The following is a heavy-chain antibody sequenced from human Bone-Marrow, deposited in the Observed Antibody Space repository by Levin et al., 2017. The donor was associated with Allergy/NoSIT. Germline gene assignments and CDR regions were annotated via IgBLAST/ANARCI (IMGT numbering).Heavy chain of an antibody. D-gene: IGHD3-3*01. CDR2: IIPIFGTA. Sequence: GASVKVSCKASGGTFSSYAISWVRQAPGQGLEWMGGIIPIFGTANYAQKFQGRVTITADESTSTAYMELSSLRPEDTAVYYRARRERYYDFWGGDYYYDYGMDVWGQGTTVTVSS. V-gene: IGHV1-69*13. CDR3: ARRERYYDFWGGDYYYDYGMDV. CDR1: GGTFSSYA. J-gene: IGHJ6*02.